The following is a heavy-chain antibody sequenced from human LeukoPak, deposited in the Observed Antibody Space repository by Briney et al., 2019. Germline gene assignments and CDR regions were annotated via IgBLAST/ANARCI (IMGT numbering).Heavy chain of an antibody. J-gene: IGHJ3*02. CDR3: AREWELLYDRSDAFDI. D-gene: IGHD1-26*01. CDR1: GGTFSSYA. V-gene: IGHV1-46*01. Sequence: ASVKVSCKASGGTFSSYAISWVRQAPGQGLEWMGIINPSGGSTSYAQKFQGRVTMTRDTSTSTVYMELSSLRSEDTAVYYCAREWELLYDRSDAFDIWGQGTMVTVSS. CDR2: INPSGGST.